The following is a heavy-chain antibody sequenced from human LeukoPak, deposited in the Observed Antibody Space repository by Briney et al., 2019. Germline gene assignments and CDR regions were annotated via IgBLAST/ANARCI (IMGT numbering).Heavy chain of an antibody. CDR2: ISSSSSYI. CDR1: GFTFSSYS. D-gene: IGHD3-22*01. Sequence: GGSLRLSCAASGFTFSSYSMNWVRQAPGKGLEWVSSISSSSSYIYYADSVKGQFTISRDNAKNSLFLQMDSLRAEDTAVYYCARDIERRYYYDSSGCFDYWGQGTLVTVSS. CDR3: ARDIERRYYYDSSGCFDY. J-gene: IGHJ4*02. V-gene: IGHV3-21*01.